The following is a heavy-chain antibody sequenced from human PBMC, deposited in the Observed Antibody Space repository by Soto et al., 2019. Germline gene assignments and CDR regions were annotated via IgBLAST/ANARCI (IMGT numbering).Heavy chain of an antibody. CDR1: GGSIISGDYY. V-gene: IGHV4-30-4*01. CDR3: ARGGYCSSTSCYGNWFDP. D-gene: IGHD2-2*01. Sequence: KPSETLSLTCTVSGGSIISGDYYFICIRQPPWNGLEWIGYIYYSGSTYYNPSLKSRVTISVDTSKNQFSLKLSSVTAADTAVYYCARGGYCSSTSCYGNWFDPWGQGTLVTVSS. CDR2: IYYSGST. J-gene: IGHJ5*02.